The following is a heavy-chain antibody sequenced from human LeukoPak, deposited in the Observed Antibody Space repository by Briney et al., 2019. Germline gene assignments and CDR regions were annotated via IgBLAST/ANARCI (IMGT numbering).Heavy chain of an antibody. CDR1: GGSFSGHY. CDR2: VTDRGNV. Sequence: SETLSLTCAVYGGSFSGHYWTWIRQPPGKGLEWIGEVTDRGNVNYNPSLRSRVTMSVDTAKSQFSVKLRSMTAADTSVFFCARTRGSSSRWGHYYYSLDVWGQGTTVTVSS. J-gene: IGHJ6*02. D-gene: IGHD6-19*01. V-gene: IGHV4-34*01. CDR3: ARTRGSSSRWGHYYYSLDV.